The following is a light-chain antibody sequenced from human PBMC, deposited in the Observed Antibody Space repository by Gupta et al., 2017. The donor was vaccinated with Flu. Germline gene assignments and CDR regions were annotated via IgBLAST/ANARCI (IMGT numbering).Light chain of an antibody. Sequence: VTLGQPASISCRSNQSLVDSDGTTYLDWFQQRPGQSPRRLIYKVSNRGSGVPDRFSGSGSGTDFTLKISRVEAEDVGVYYCMQGKHWPQAFGGGTKVEIK. J-gene: IGKJ4*01. CDR2: KVS. CDR1: QSLVDSDGTTY. V-gene: IGKV2-30*01. CDR3: MQGKHWPQA.